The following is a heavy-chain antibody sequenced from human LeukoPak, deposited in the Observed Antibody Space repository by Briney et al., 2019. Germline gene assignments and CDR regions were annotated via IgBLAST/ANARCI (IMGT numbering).Heavy chain of an antibody. J-gene: IGHJ4*02. V-gene: IGHV4-4*07. CDR3: ARDAGNYRSGGLDY. CDR2: IYSTGST. D-gene: IGHD3-10*01. Sequence: SETLSLTCSVSGDSIITYYWSWLRQPAGEGLEWIGRIYSTGSTNYNPSLKSRVTMSVDTSKNKFSLKLSSVTAADTAVYYCARDAGNYRSGGLDYWGQGTLVTVSS. CDR1: GDSIITYY.